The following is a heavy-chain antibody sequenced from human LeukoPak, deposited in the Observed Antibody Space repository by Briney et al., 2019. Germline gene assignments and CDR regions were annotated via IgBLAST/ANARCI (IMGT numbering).Heavy chain of an antibody. CDR3: ARAPNWVGVVRYSSGYSDWFDP. CDR1: GYTFTSYG. V-gene: IGHV1-18*01. J-gene: IGHJ5*02. D-gene: IGHD3-22*01. Sequence: GASVKVSCTASGYTFTSYGISWVRQAPGQGLERMGWISAYNGNTNYAQKLQGRVTMTTDTSTSTAYMELRSLRSDDTAVYYCARAPNWVGVVRYSSGYSDWFDPWGQGALVTVSS. CDR2: ISAYNGNT.